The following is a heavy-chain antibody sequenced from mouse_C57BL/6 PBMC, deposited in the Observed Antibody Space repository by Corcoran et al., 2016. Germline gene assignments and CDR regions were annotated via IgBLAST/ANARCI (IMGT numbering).Heavy chain of an antibody. CDR3: ARLYSNYVAY. D-gene: IGHD2-5*01. Sequence: EVQLQQSGPELVKPGASVKVSCKASGYTFTDYYMNWVKQSHGKSLEWIGDINPNNGGTSYNQKFKGKATLTVDKSASTAYLQINNLKNEDTATYFCARLYSNYVAYWGQGTLVTVSA. CDR2: INPNNGGT. J-gene: IGHJ3*01. CDR1: GYTFTDYY. V-gene: IGHV1-26*01.